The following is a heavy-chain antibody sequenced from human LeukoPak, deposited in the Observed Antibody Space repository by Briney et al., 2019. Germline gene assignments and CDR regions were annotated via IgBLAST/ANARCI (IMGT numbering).Heavy chain of an antibody. CDR1: GYTFTSYY. V-gene: IGHV1-46*01. J-gene: IGHJ4*02. Sequence: ASVKVSCKASGYTFTSYYMHWVRQAPGQGLEWMGIINPSGGSTSYAQKFQGRVTMTRVTSTSTVYMELSSLRSEDTAVYYCARAGAPEEDYDYVWGSYRYPIDYWGQGTLVTVSS. D-gene: IGHD3-16*02. CDR3: ARAGAPEEDYDYVWGSYRYPIDY. CDR2: INPSGGST.